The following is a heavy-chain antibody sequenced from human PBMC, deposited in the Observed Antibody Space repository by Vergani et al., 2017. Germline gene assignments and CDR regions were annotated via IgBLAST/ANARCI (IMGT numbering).Heavy chain of an antibody. CDR3: AREWGSSWESDYYYYGMDV. CDR2: ISSSSSYT. J-gene: IGHJ6*02. Sequence: QVQLVESGGGLVKPGGSLRLSCAASGFTFSDYYMSWIRQAPGTGLEWVSYISSSSSYTNYADSVKGRFTISRDNAKNSLYLQMNSLRAEDTAVYYCAREWGSSWESDYYYYGMDVWGQGTTVTVSS. V-gene: IGHV3-11*05. D-gene: IGHD6-13*01. CDR1: GFTFSDYY.